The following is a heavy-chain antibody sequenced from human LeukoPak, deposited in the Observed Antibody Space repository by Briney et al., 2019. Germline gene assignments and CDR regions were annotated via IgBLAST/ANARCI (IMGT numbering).Heavy chain of an antibody. Sequence: GGSLRLSCAASGFTFSSYSMNWVRQAPGKGLEWVSYISSSSSTIYYADSVKGRFTISRDNAKNSLYLQMNSLRAEDTAVYYCASLLNLAYRDAFGIWGQGTMVTVSS. D-gene: IGHD4-11*01. CDR3: ASLLNLAYRDAFGI. CDR2: ISSSSSTI. CDR1: GFTFSSYS. V-gene: IGHV3-48*01. J-gene: IGHJ3*02.